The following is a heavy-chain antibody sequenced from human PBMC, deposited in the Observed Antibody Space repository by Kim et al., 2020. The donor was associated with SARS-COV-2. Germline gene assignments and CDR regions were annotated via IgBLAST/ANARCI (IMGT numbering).Heavy chain of an antibody. CDR1: GFTFGDYA. V-gene: IGHV3-49*03. Sequence: GGSLRLSCTASGFTFGDYAMSWFRQAPGKGLEWVGFIRSKAYGGTTEYAASVKGRFTISRDDSKSIAYLQMNSLKTEDTAVYYCTRERLIAVAAFIGNWFDPWGQGTLVTVSS. D-gene: IGHD6-19*01. CDR3: TRERLIAVAAFIGNWFDP. CDR2: IRSKAYGGTT. J-gene: IGHJ5*02.